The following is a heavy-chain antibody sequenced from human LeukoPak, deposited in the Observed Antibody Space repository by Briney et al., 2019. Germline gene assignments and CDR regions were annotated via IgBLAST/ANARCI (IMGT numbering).Heavy chain of an antibody. CDR1: GGSISSSSYY. J-gene: IGHJ4*02. D-gene: IGHD2-21*02. Sequence: SETLSLTCTVSGGSISSSSYYWGWIRQPPGKGLEWIGSIFYGGSTYYNPSLKSRVTMSLDTSKNQFSLKLSSVTAADTAVYYCARDLFTVTAVWGQGTLVTVSS. CDR2: IFYGGST. V-gene: IGHV4-39*07. CDR3: ARDLFTVTAV.